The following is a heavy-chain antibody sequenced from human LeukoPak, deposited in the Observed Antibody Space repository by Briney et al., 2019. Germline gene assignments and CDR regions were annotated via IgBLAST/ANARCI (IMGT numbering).Heavy chain of an antibody. D-gene: IGHD6-13*01. J-gene: IGHJ4*02. V-gene: IGHV3-23*01. Sequence: GGSLRLSCAASGFTFSSYAMSWVRQAPGKGLEWVSAISGSGGSTYYADSVKGRFTISRDNSKNTLYLQMNSLRAEDTAVYYCAKDRWDRSSWYKGGYWGQGTLVTVSS. CDR2: ISGSGGST. CDR3: AKDRWDRSSWYKGGY. CDR1: GFTFSSYA.